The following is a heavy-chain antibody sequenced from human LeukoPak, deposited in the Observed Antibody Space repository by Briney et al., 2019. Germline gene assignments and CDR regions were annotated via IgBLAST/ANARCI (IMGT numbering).Heavy chain of an antibody. Sequence: GGSLRLSCAASGFTFSSYEMNWVRQAPGKGLEWVSYISSSGSTIYYADSVKGRFTISRDNAKNSLYLQMNSLRAEDTAVYYCATSSSWYPLDAFDIWGQGTMVTVSS. V-gene: IGHV3-48*03. CDR1: GFTFSSYE. J-gene: IGHJ3*02. CDR3: ATSSSWYPLDAFDI. D-gene: IGHD6-13*01. CDR2: ISSSGSTI.